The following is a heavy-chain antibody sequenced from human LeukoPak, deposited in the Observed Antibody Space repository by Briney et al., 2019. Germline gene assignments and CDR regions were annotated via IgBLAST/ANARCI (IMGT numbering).Heavy chain of an antibody. D-gene: IGHD2-15*01. V-gene: IGHV3-NL1*01. Sequence: PGGSLRLSCAASGFTFSTYGMHWVRQAPGKGLEWVSSIEGDGSGTYYADSVRGRFIVSRDNSKNTLFLQMNRLRAEDAAVYYCAKDSVSQNGIFDPFDVWGLGTLVTVSS. CDR3: AKDSVSQNGIFDPFDV. CDR2: IEGDGSGT. CDR1: GFTFSTYG. J-gene: IGHJ3*01.